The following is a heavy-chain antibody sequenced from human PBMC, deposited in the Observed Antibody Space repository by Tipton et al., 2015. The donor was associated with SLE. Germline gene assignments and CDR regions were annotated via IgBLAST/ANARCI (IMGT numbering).Heavy chain of an antibody. CDR2: IYYSGST. CDR3: AKDLKWDYYGMDV. V-gene: IGHV4-59*11. J-gene: IGHJ6*02. CDR1: GGSISSHY. D-gene: IGHD1-26*01. Sequence: TLSLTCTVSGGSISSHYWSWIRQPPGKGLEWIGYIYYSGSTNYNPSLKSRVTISVDTSKNQFSLKLSSVTAADTAVYYCAKDLKWDYYGMDVWVQGTPVTVSS.